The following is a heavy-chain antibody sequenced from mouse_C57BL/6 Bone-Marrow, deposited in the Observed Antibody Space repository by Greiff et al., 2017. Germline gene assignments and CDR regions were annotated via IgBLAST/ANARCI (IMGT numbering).Heavy chain of an antibody. Sequence: EVKLVESGGGLVKPGGSLKLSCAASGFTFSSYAMSWVRQTPEKRLEWVATISDGGSYTYYPDNVKGRFTISRDNAKNNLYLQMSHLKSEDTAMYYCAGDGSSSDYWGQGTTLTVSS. CDR1: GFTFSSYA. CDR2: ISDGGSYT. CDR3: AGDGSSSDY. D-gene: IGHD1-1*01. J-gene: IGHJ2*01. V-gene: IGHV5-4*01.